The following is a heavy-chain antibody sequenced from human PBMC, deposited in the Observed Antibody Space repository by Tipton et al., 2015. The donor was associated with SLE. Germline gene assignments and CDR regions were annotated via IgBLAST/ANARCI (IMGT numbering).Heavy chain of an antibody. Sequence: SLRLSCTASGFIFSHYSLNWVRQAPGKGLEWVSSTDSSRDYIYYADSVKGRFTISRDNAKNSLYLQMNSLRVEDTAVYFCTRVPMPYSYTDYWGQGTLVTVSS. V-gene: IGHV3-21*03. CDR2: TDSSRDYI. J-gene: IGHJ4*02. CDR1: GFIFSHYS. CDR3: TRVPMPYSYTDY. D-gene: IGHD2-2*01.